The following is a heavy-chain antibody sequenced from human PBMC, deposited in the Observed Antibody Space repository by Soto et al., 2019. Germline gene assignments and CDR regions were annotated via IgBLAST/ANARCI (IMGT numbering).Heavy chain of an antibody. Sequence: GGSLRLSCGASGFTFSSYAMNWVRQAPGKGLEWVSAISGSGDITYYADSVQGRFTISRDNSKNTLYLQMNSLRAEDTAVYFCVYDSSGYYYYFDYWGQGTLVTVSS. V-gene: IGHV3-23*01. CDR3: VYDSSGYYYYFDY. CDR1: GFTFSSYA. J-gene: IGHJ4*02. CDR2: ISGSGDIT. D-gene: IGHD3-22*01.